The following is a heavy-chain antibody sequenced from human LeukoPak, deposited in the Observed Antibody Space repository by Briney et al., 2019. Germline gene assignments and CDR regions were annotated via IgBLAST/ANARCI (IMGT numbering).Heavy chain of an antibody. D-gene: IGHD6-13*01. J-gene: IGHJ4*02. CDR1: GGSFSSSSYY. V-gene: IGHV4-39*01. Sequence: PETLSLTCTVSGGSFSSSSYYWGWIRQPPGKGLEWIGSIYYSGSTYYNPSLKSRVTISVDTSKNQFSLKLSSVTAADTAVYYCARVPYSSSWYSDWGQGTLVTVSS. CDR2: IYYSGST. CDR3: ARVPYSSSWYSD.